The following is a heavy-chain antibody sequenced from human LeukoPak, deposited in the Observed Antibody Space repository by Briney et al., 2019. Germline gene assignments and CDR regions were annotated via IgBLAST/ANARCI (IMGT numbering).Heavy chain of an antibody. CDR3: VGWD. J-gene: IGHJ4*02. CDR2: ISSSGTYI. CDR1: GFTLSSYS. V-gene: IGHV3-21*01. Sequence: GGSLRLSCAASGFTLSSYSMNWVRQAPGKGLEWVSSISSSGTYIYYADSVEGRFTISRDNANNSLYLQMNSLRAEDTAVYYCVGWDWGQGTLVTVSS.